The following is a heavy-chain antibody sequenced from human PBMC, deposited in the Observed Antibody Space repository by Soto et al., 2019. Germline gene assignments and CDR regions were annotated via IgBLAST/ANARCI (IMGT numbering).Heavy chain of an antibody. CDR1: GFTFSSYI. V-gene: IGHV3-23*01. CDR2: ISSSGSST. J-gene: IGHJ6*03. D-gene: IGHD2-15*01. Sequence: PGGSLRLSCAASGFTFSSYIMSWVRQAPGKGLEWVSAISSSGSSTYYADSVKGRFTISRDKSKNTLFLQMNSLRAEDTAVYYCARDFVHCSGGSCNGVPMDVWGRGPTVAVSS. CDR3: ARDFVHCSGGSCNGVPMDV.